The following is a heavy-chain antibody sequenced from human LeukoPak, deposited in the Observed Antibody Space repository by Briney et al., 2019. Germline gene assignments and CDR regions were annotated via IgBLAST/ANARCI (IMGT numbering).Heavy chain of an antibody. D-gene: IGHD1-26*01. V-gene: IGHV3-23*01. CDR1: GFTLGTHA. CDR2: ISGGGDNT. CDR3: ARDLGGRAGS. Sequence: GGSLRLSCVASGFTLGTHALTWVRRTPARGLEWVAAISGGGDNTYYADSVKGRFTISRDNNKNTLYLLMYSLRVDDTAVYYCARDLGGRAGSWGQGTLVTVSS. J-gene: IGHJ1*01.